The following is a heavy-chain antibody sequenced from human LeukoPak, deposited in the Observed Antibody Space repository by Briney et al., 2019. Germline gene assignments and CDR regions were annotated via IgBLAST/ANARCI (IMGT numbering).Heavy chain of an antibody. CDR3: VKEGNGAFDI. CDR2: VSSIGGST. V-gene: IGHV3-64D*09. CDR1: GFTFSSYV. J-gene: IGHJ3*02. Sequence: PGGSLRPSCSASGFTFSSYVMFWVRQAPGKGLEYVSAVSSIGGSTYYADSVKGRFTISRDNSKNTLYLQMISLRPEDTAVYYCVKEGNGAFDIWGQGTMVTVSS. D-gene: IGHD2-8*01.